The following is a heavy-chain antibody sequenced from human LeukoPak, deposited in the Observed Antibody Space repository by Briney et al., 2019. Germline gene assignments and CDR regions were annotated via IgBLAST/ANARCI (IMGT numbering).Heavy chain of an antibody. CDR3: AREADYSLDY. CDR2: ISSSSSMI. J-gene: IGHJ4*02. D-gene: IGHD2-15*01. Sequence: GGSLRLSCAASGFAVSTYSMNWVRQPPGKGLEWVSYISSSSSMIYYADSVKGRFTISRDNAKNSLYLQMNSLRAEDTAVYYCAREADYSLDYWGQGTLVTVSS. CDR1: GFAVSTYS. V-gene: IGHV3-48*01.